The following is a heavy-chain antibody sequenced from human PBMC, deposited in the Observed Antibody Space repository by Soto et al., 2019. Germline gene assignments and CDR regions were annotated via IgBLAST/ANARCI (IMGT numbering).Heavy chain of an antibody. CDR1: GVSMSNSSYY. CDR2: IYYSGIT. J-gene: IGHJ4*02. CDR3: ARHGSN. V-gene: IGHV4-39*01. Sequence: SETLSLTCTVSGVSMSNSSYYWGWIRRPPGKGLEWIGTIYYSGITYYNPSLKSRVTISVDTSKNQFSLKLTSVTAADTAVYYCARHGSNWGQGTLVTVSS.